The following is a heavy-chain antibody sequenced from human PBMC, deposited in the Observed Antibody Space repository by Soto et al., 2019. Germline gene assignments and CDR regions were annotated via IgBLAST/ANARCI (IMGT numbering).Heavy chain of an antibody. D-gene: IGHD3-10*01. Sequence: PGASLKISCKGSGYGITSYWSGWVRQIPGKGLEWMGIIYPGDSDTRYSPSFQGQFTISADKSISTAYLQWSSLKASDTAMYYCARLMVRGGGSPTYSSSSGMDGLGQQTALTVAS. CDR1: GYGITSYW. J-gene: IGHJ6*02. CDR2: IYPGDSDT. V-gene: IGHV5-51*01. CDR3: ARLMVRGGGSPTYSSSSGMDG.